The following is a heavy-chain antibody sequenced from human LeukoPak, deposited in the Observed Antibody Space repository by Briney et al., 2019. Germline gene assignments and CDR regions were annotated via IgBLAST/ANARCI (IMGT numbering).Heavy chain of an antibody. D-gene: IGHD2-8*01. CDR1: GYTFTSYD. Sequence: GASVKVSCKASGYTFTSYDINWVRQATGQGLEWMGWMNPNSGNTGYAQKFQGRVTMTRNTSISTAYMEPSSLRSEDTAVYYCARGAGYCTNGVCYYYGMDVWGQGTTVTVSS. J-gene: IGHJ6*02. CDR2: MNPNSGNT. CDR3: ARGAGYCTNGVCYYYGMDV. V-gene: IGHV1-8*01.